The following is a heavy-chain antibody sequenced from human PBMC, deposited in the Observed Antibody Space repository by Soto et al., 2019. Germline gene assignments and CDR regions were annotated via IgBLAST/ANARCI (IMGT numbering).Heavy chain of an antibody. CDR2: ISGSGGST. J-gene: IGHJ6*02. D-gene: IGHD6-13*01. V-gene: IGHV3-23*01. CDR3: AKGGSVAAADYYYGMDV. Sequence: GGSLRLSCAASGFTFSSYAMSWVRQAPGKGLEWVSAISGSGGSTYYADSVKGRFTISRDNSKNTLYLQMNSLRAEDTAVYYCAKGGSVAAADYYYGMDVWGQGTTVTVSS. CDR1: GFTFSSYA.